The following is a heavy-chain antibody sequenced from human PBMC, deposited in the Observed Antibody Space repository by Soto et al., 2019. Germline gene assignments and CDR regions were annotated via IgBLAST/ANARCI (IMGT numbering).Heavy chain of an antibody. D-gene: IGHD3-10*01. J-gene: IGHJ5*02. CDR1: GYTFTSYY. CDR2: TNPSGGST. Sequence: ASVKVSCKASGYTFTSYYMHWVRQAPGQGLEWMGITNPSGGSTSYAQKFQGRVTMTRDTSTSTVYMELSSLRSEDTAVYYCARDMYTMVRGPDNWFDPWGQGTLVTVSS. CDR3: ARDMYTMVRGPDNWFDP. V-gene: IGHV1-46*01.